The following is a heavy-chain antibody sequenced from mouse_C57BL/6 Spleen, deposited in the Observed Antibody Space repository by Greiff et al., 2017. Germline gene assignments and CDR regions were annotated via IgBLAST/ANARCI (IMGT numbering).Heavy chain of an antibody. CDR1: GYTFTDYE. Sequence: QVQLQQSGAELVRPGASVTLSCKASGYTFTDYEMHWVKQTPVHGLEWIGAIDPETGGTAYNQKFKGKAILTADKSSSTAYMELRSLTSEDSAVDYCTRWGTVVASDVWGTGTTVTVSS. CDR2: IDPETGGT. J-gene: IGHJ1*03. CDR3: TRWGTVVASDV. V-gene: IGHV1-15*01. D-gene: IGHD1-1*01.